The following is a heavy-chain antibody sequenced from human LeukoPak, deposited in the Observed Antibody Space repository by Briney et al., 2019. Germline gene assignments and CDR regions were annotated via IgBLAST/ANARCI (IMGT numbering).Heavy chain of an antibody. Sequence: ASVKVSCKASGYTFTGYYMHWVRQAPGQGLEWMGWINPNSGGTNYAQKFQGRVTMTRDTSISTAYMELSRLRSDDTAVYYCANRYFDWSTSILYGGNYFDYWGQGTLVTVSS. D-gene: IGHD3-9*01. J-gene: IGHJ4*02. CDR1: GYTFTGYY. CDR3: ANRYFDWSTSILYGGNYFDY. CDR2: INPNSGGT. V-gene: IGHV1-2*02.